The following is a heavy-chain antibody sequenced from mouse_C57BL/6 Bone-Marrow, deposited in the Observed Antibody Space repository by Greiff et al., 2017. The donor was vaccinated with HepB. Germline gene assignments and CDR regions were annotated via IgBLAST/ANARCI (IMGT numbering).Heavy chain of an antibody. D-gene: IGHD4-1*01. CDR2: ISSGGSYT. J-gene: IGHJ3*01. CDR3: ARPSKLGWFAY. V-gene: IGHV5-6*01. Sequence: EVMLVESGGDLVKPGGSLKLSCAASGFTFSSYGMSWVRQTPDKRLEWVATISSGGSYTYYPDSVKGRFTISRDNAKNTLYLQMSSLKSEDTAMYYCARPSKLGWFAYWGQGTLVTVSA. CDR1: GFTFSSYG.